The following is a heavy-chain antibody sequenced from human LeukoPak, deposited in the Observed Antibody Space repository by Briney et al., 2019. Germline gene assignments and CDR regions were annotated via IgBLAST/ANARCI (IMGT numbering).Heavy chain of an antibody. J-gene: IGHJ4*02. CDR2: INPNTGDR. CDR3: ARTTSLTASGYDY. CDR1: GYTLTNYH. V-gene: IGHV1-8*03. Sequence: ASLKVSCKASGYTLTNYHINWVRQAPGQGLEWMGWINPNTGDRGYAQKFQGRVSITSDTSISTAYMELGSPRSEDTAVYFCARTTSLTASGYDYWGQGTLVTVSS. D-gene: IGHD4-17*01.